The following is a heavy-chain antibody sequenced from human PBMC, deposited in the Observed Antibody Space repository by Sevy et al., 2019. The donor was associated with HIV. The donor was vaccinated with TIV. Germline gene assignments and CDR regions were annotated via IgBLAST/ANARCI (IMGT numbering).Heavy chain of an antibody. Sequence: GGSLRLSCAASIFTFSDYYMTWIRQAPGKGLECVSHISSGGSHIHCADSVKGRFTISRDNAKKSLYLQMNSLTAEDTAVYYCARVRYNYGSYYFDYWGQGTLVTVSS. D-gene: IGHD5-18*01. J-gene: IGHJ4*02. V-gene: IGHV3-11*01. CDR2: ISSGGSHI. CDR1: IFTFSDYY. CDR3: ARVRYNYGSYYFDY.